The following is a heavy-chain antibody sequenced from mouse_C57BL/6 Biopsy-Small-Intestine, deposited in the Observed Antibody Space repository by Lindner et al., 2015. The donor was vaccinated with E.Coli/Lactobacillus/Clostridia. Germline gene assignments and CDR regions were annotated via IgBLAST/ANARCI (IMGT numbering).Heavy chain of an antibody. V-gene: IGHV14-2*01. D-gene: IGHD4-1*01. Sequence: VQLQESGAELVKPGASVKLSCTASGFNIKDYYMHWAKQRTEQGLEWIGRIDPEDGVTKYAPKFQGKATIRADISSNTAYLQLSSLTSEDTAVYYCARGLGRAWFAYWGQGTLVTVSA. J-gene: IGHJ3*01. CDR1: GFNIKDYY. CDR3: ARGLGRAWFAY. CDR2: IDPEDGVT.